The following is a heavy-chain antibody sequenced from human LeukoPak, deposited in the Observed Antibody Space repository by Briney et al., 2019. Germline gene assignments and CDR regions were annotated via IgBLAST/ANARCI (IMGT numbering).Heavy chain of an antibody. J-gene: IGHJ4*02. D-gene: IGHD1-1*01. V-gene: IGHV4-59*11. CDR3: ARGRTADY. Sequence: SETLSLTCTVSGGSISSHYWSWIRQPPGKGLEWIGYIYYSGSTNYNPSLKSRVTISVDMSKNQFSLKLSSVTAADTAVYYCARGRTADYWGQGTLVTVSS. CDR1: GGSISSHY. CDR2: IYYSGST.